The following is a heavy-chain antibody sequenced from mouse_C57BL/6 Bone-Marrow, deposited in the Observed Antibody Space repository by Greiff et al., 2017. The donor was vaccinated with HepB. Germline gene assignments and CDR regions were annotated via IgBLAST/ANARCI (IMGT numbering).Heavy chain of an antibody. J-gene: IGHJ3*01. CDR1: GYTFTSYW. Sequence: VQLQQPGAELVKPGASVKVSCKASGYTFTSYWMHWVKQRPGKGLEWIGRIHPSDSDTNYNKKFKGKATLTVDKSSSTAYMQFRSLTSEDSAVYYGAGTVVAEGFAYWGQGTLVTVSA. CDR2: IHPSDSDT. CDR3: AGTVVAEGFAY. D-gene: IGHD1-1*01. V-gene: IGHV1-74*01.